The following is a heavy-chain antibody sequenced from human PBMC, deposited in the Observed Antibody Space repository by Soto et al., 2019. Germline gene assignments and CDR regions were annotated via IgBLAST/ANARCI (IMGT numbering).Heavy chain of an antibody. CDR1: GDSVSTNSAT. CDR3: ARVPDY. D-gene: IGHD2-2*01. J-gene: IGHJ4*02. Sequence: SQTLSLTCAISGDSVSTNSATWDWIRQSPSRGLEWLGRTYYSSTWSYDYAVSVQGRITINPDTSNNQFSLKLSSVTAADTAVYYCARVPDYWGQGILVTVSS. CDR2: TYYSSTWSY. V-gene: IGHV6-1*01.